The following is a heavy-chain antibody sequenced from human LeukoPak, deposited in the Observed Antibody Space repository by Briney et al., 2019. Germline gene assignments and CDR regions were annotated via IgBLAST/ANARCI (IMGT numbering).Heavy chain of an antibody. CDR2: INHSGST. CDR3: ARLMYDSSGYYLGDYHYYYIDV. V-gene: IGHV4-34*01. J-gene: IGHJ6*03. CDR1: GGSFSGYY. D-gene: IGHD3-22*01. Sequence: SEXXSLTCAVYGGSFSGYYWSWLRQPPGKGLEWIGEINHSGSTNYNPSLTSRVTISVDTSKNQFSLKLTSVTAADTAVYYCARLMYDSSGYYLGDYHYYYIDVWGKGTTVTVSS.